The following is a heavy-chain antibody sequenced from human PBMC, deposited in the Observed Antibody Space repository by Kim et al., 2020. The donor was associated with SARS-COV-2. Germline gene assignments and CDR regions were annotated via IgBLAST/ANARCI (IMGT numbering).Heavy chain of an antibody. V-gene: IGHV3-48*03. CDR2: M. J-gene: IGHJ3*02. CDR3: ARRRRADAFDI. Sequence: MYYAESVRGRFIISRDNARDSLYLQMNSLRAEDTAVYYCARRRRADAFDIWGLGTMVTVSS.